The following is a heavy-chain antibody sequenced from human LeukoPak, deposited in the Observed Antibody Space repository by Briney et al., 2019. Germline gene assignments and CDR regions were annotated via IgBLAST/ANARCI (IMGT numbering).Heavy chain of an antibody. CDR3: AREVAGTYGFDF. J-gene: IGHJ3*01. Sequence: SQTLSLTCAISGDSVSSNTGAWNWIRLSPSRGLEWLGRTYYRSKWYNDYAVSVKSRIIVNPDTYKNQFSLQLNFVTPEDSAVYYCAREVAGTYGFDFWGQGTMVTVSS. V-gene: IGHV6-1*01. D-gene: IGHD2-21*01. CDR2: TYYRSKWYN. CDR1: GDSVSSNTGA.